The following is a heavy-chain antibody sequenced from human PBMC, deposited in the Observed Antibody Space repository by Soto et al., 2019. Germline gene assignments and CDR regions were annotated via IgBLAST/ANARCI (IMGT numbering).Heavy chain of an antibody. J-gene: IGHJ4*02. CDR1: GFTFSNYA. Sequence: GGSLRLSCAASGFTFSNYAVTWVRRAPGKGLEWVSDISGSGGSRYYEDSVKGRFTISRDNSKNTLYLQMNSLRAEDTAVYYCARSIYVDIVATTTFDYWGQGTLVTVSS. CDR2: ISGSGGSR. CDR3: ARSIYVDIVATTTFDY. D-gene: IGHD5-12*01. V-gene: IGHV3-23*01.